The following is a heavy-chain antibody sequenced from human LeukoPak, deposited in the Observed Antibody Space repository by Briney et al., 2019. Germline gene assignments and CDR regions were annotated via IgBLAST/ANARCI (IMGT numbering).Heavy chain of an antibody. CDR3: ARDPYYYDSSGYYQNYYYYGMDV. Sequence: SETLSLTCAVSGGSISSGGYSWSWIRQPPGKGLEWIGYIYHSGSTYYNPSLKSRVTISVDTSKNQFSLKLSSVTAADTAVYYCARDPYYYDSSGYYQNYYYYGMDVWGQGTTVTVSS. CDR1: GGSISSGGYS. D-gene: IGHD3-22*01. CDR2: IYHSGST. V-gene: IGHV4-30-2*05. J-gene: IGHJ6*02.